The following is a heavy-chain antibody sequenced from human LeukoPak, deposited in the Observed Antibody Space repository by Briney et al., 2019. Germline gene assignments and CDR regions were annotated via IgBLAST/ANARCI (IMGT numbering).Heavy chain of an antibody. V-gene: IGHV4-39*07. CDR3: ARAVGVDFWSGPFFDY. CDR2: IYYSGST. CDR1: GGSISSSSYY. Sequence: SETLSLTCTVSGGSISSSSYYWGWIRQPPGKGLEWIGSIYYSGSTYYNPSLKSRVTISVDKSKNQFSLKLSSVTAADTAVYYCARAVGVDFWSGPFFDYWGQGTLVTVSS. J-gene: IGHJ4*02. D-gene: IGHD3-3*01.